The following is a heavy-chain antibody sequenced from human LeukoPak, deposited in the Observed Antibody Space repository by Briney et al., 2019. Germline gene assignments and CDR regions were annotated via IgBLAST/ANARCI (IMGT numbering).Heavy chain of an antibody. J-gene: IGHJ4*02. CDR2: ISTNGGTT. V-gene: IGHV3-64D*06. D-gene: IGHD5-18*01. CDR1: GFTFSSYA. Sequence: GGSLRLSCSASGFTFSSYAMHWVRQAPGKGLEYVSSISTNGGTTYYADSVKGRFTISRDNSKNTLYLQMSSLRPEDTAVYYCAKDRYNYDYFDHWGQGTLVTVSS. CDR3: AKDRYNYDYFDH.